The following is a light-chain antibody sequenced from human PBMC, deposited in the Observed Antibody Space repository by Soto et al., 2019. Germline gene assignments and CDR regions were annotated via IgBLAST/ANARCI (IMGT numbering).Light chain of an antibody. CDR1: QSVSSF. CDR2: GAS. Sequence: EGVMTQYPATLSLSPGERATLSCRASQSVSSFLAWYHQIPGQAPRLLIYGASTRATGIPARFSGSGSGTEFTLTISSLQSEDFAVYYCQQYNNWPPKTFGQGTKVDIK. CDR3: QQYNNWPPKT. V-gene: IGKV3-15*01. J-gene: IGKJ1*01.